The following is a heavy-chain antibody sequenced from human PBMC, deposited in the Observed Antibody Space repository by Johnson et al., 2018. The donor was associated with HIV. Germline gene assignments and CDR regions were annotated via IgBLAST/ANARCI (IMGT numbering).Heavy chain of an antibody. CDR2: IRYDGSEK. J-gene: IGHJ3*02. D-gene: IGHD7-27*01. Sequence: VQLVESGGGVVQPGGSLRLSCAASGFTFSSYGMHWVRQAPGKGLAGVAFIRYDGSEKYYVDSVKGRFTISRDNAKNSLYLQMHSLRAEDTAVYYCARVKSYGNWGSRKGGRESRAAFDIWGQGTMVTVSS. CDR3: ARVKSYGNWGSRKGGRESRAAFDI. CDR1: GFTFSSYG. V-gene: IGHV3-30*02.